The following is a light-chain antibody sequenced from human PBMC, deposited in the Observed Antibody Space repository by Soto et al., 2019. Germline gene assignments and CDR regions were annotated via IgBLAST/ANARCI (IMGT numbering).Light chain of an antibody. Sequence: TQSPSTLSAVFGDRVTLTFRASQSITRLLAWYQLKPGKAPKLLISTASRLQCGVPSRFSGNGSETAFTLTISSLQPDDFATYYCQQYITYQWTFGQGTKVDIK. CDR2: TAS. CDR3: QQYITYQWT. V-gene: IGKV1-5*03. J-gene: IGKJ1*01. CDR1: QSITRL.